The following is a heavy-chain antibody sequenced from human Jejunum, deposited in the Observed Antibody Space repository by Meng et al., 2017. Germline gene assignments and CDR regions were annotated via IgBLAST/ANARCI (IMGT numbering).Heavy chain of an antibody. CDR1: GGSFSGYS. D-gene: IGHD3-10*01. Sequence: QGQLQPWGAGLLKPSETLSFTCAVHGGSFSGYSCGWIRQAPGKGLEWIGDIDHSGSTNYNPSLKNRVTISVDTSRNQISLKLNSVTAADTAVYYCARGGDPRAYYFDYWGQGTLVTVSS. CDR3: ARGGDPRAYYFDY. CDR2: IDHSGST. J-gene: IGHJ4*02. V-gene: IGHV4-34*01.